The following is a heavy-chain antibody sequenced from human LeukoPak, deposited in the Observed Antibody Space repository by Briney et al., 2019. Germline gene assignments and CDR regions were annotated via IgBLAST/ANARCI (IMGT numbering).Heavy chain of an antibody. CDR1: GSMYNYY. CDR2: IHYNGNT. CDR3: ARGYGVPFDY. V-gene: IGHV4-59*01. Sequence: SETLSFTCTVSGSMYNYYWSWIRQPPGKGLEWIGYIHYNGNTNYSPSLKSRVTMSLDTSKNQVSLKLSSVTAADTAVYYCARGYGVPFDYWGQGTLVTVSS. J-gene: IGHJ4*02. D-gene: IGHD4-17*01.